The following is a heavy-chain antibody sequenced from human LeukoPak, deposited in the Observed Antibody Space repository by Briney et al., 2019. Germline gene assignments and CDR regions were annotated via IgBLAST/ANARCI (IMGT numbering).Heavy chain of an antibody. D-gene: IGHD4-23*01. Sequence: PGGSLRLSCAASGFTFSSYWMSWVRQAPGKGLEWVANIKQYGSEKYYVDSVKGRFTISRDNAKNSLYLQMNSLRAEDTALYYCAREQAMVTPIHYYYYYMDVWGKGTTVTVSS. V-gene: IGHV3-7*03. CDR3: AREQAMVTPIHYYYYYMDV. CDR2: IKQYGSEK. J-gene: IGHJ6*03. CDR1: GFTFSSYW.